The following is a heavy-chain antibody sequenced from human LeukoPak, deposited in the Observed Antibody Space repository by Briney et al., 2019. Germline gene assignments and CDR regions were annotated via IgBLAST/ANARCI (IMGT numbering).Heavy chain of an antibody. CDR1: GGSFSGYY. D-gene: IGHD3-22*01. J-gene: IGHJ3*01. V-gene: IGHV4-59*01. Sequence: SETLSLTCAVYGGSFSGYYWSWIRQPPGKGLEWIGYVYYSGSTNYNPSLKSRVTISLDASKNQFSLKLSSVTAADTAVYYCARDNYYEGAFDVWGQGTMATVSS. CDR3: ARDNYYEGAFDV. CDR2: VYYSGST.